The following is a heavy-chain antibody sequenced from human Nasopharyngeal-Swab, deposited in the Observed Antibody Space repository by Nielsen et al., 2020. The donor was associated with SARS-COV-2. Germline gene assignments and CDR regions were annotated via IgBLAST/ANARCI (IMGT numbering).Heavy chain of an antibody. V-gene: IGHV1-18*01. Sequence: ASVKVSCKASGYTFTSYGISWVRQAPGQGLEWMGWISAYNGNTNYAQKLQGRVTMTTDTYTSTAYMELRSLRSDDTAVYYCARAVGQQWLVRRNYFDYWGQGTLVTVSS. CDR1: GYTFTSYG. CDR3: ARAVGQQWLVRRNYFDY. J-gene: IGHJ4*02. CDR2: ISAYNGNT. D-gene: IGHD6-19*01.